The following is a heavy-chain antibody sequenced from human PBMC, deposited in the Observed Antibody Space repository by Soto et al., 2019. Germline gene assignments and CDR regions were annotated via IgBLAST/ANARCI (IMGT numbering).Heavy chain of an antibody. D-gene: IGHD3-9*01. V-gene: IGHV4-31*03. CDR2: IYYSGST. J-gene: IGHJ6*02. CDR1: GGSISSGGYY. Sequence: SETLSLTCTVSGGSISSGGYYWSWIRQHPGKGLEWIGYIYYSGSTYYNPSLKSRVTISVDTSKNQFSLKLSSVTAADTAVYYCARDSPDILTGSPTLDVWGQGTTVTVSS. CDR3: ARDSPDILTGSPTLDV.